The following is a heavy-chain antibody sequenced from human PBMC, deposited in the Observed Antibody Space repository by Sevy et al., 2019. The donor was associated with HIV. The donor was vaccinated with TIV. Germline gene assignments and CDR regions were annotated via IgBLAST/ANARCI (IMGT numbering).Heavy chain of an antibody. J-gene: IGHJ5*02. Sequence: GGSLRLSCAASGFTFSDAIMTWGRQAPGKGLEWVSSIRGNGVSTYYANSVKGRFTISRVNSKNTLYLQMNSLRAEDTSIYYCAKESSATGYDPWGQGTLVTVSS. CDR2: IRGNGVST. CDR1: GFTFSDAI. CDR3: AKESSATGYDP. D-gene: IGHD2-15*01. V-gene: IGHV3-23*01.